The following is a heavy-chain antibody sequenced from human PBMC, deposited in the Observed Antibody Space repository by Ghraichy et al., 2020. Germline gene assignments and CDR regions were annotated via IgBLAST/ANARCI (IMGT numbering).Heavy chain of an antibody. V-gene: IGHV1-8*01. CDR1: GYTFTSYD. Sequence: ASVKVSCKASGYTFTSYDINWVRQATGQGLEWMGWMNPNSGNTGYAQKFQGRVTMTRNTSISTAYMELSSLRSEDTAVYYCARGDSASYYDFWSGYYNARKPDAFDIWGQGTMVTVSS. J-gene: IGHJ3*02. CDR2: MNPNSGNT. CDR3: ARGDSASYYDFWSGYYNARKPDAFDI. D-gene: IGHD3-3*01.